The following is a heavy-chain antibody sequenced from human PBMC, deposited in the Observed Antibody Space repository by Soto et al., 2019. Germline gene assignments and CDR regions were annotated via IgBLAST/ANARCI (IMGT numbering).Heavy chain of an antibody. J-gene: IGHJ3*02. V-gene: IGHV4-4*07. D-gene: IGHD3-3*01. CDR1: GGSISSYF. Sequence: QVQLQESGPGLAKPSETLSLTCTVSGGSISSYFWSWIRQPAGKGLEWIGRIYTSGSTNYNPSLKSRVTMSVDTSKNQCSLRLSSVTAADTAVYYCARDGDFWSGSYAFDIWGQGTMVTVSS. CDR2: IYTSGST. CDR3: ARDGDFWSGSYAFDI.